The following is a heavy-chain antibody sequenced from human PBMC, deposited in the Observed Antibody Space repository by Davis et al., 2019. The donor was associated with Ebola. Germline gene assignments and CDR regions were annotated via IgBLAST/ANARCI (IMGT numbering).Heavy chain of an antibody. CDR3: ARQIDYGDYRYYFDY. Sequence: SETLSLTCAVYGGSFSGYYWSWIRQPPGKGLEWIGEINHSGSTNYNPSLKSRVTISVDTSKNQFSLKLSSVTAADTAVYYCARQIDYGDYRYYFDYWGQGTLVTVSS. CDR1: GGSFSGYY. D-gene: IGHD4-17*01. CDR2: INHSGST. V-gene: IGHV4-34*01. J-gene: IGHJ4*02.